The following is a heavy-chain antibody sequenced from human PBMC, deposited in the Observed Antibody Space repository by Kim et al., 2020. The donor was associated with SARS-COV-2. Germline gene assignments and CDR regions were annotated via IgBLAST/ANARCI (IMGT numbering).Heavy chain of an antibody. J-gene: IGHJ6*02. CDR2: IWYDGSNK. Sequence: GGSLRLSCVVSGFTFTSRGMHWVRQAPGKGLEWVAVIWYDGSNKLYVDSVRGRFTISRDNSKNTVYLEMNSLRAEDTAVYYCARDVLEYSSSEFGMDVWGPGTTVPVSS. CDR3: ARDVLEYSSSEFGMDV. V-gene: IGHV3-33*08. CDR1: GFTFTSRG. D-gene: IGHD6-6*01.